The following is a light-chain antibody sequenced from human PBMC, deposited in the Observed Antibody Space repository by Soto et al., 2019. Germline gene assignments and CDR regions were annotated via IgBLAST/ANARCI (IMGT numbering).Light chain of an antibody. V-gene: IGLV2-14*01. CDR3: TSYTSRSTVL. J-gene: IGLJ2*01. CDR1: SSDVGGYNY. Sequence: QSALTQPASVSGSPGQTIIISCTGTSSDVGGYNYVSWYQQYPGKAPKVMIYEVSNRPSGVSNRFSGSKSGNTASLTISGLQAEDEADYYCTSYTSRSTVLFGGGTKLTVL. CDR2: EVS.